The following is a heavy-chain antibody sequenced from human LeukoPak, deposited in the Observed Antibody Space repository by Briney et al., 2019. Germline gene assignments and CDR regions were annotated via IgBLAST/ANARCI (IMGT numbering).Heavy chain of an antibody. CDR2: IKQDGSEK. V-gene: IGHV3-7*01. J-gene: IGHJ6*02. CDR3: ARTWDTAMVHYYYYGMDV. D-gene: IGHD5-18*01. CDR1: GFTFSTYS. Sequence: GGSLRLSCAASGFTFSTYSMNWVRQAPGKGLEWVANIKQDGSEKYYVDSVKGRFTISRDNAKNSLYLQMNSLRAEDTAVYYCARTWDTAMVHYYYYGMDVWGQGTTVTVSS.